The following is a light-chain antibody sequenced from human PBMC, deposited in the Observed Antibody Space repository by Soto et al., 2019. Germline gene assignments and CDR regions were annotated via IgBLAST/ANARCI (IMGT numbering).Light chain of an antibody. J-gene: IGKJ2*03. Sequence: DIQMTQSPSTLSASVGDRVTITCRASQSISTWLAWYQQRPGKAPKLLIYESSSLQSGVPSRFSGSGAGTEVSLTISSLQPDDFAAYCCQQYKSYIPLSFGQGTKLEIK. CDR2: ESS. CDR3: QQYKSYIPLS. CDR1: QSISTW. V-gene: IGKV1-5*03.